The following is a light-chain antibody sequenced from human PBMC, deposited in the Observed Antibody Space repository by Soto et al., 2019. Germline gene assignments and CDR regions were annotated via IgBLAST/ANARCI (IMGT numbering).Light chain of an antibody. CDR2: AAS. J-gene: IGKJ4*01. CDR3: QQYCRYPLT. CDR1: QTISSW. V-gene: IGKV1-5*01. Sequence: DIQMTQPPSNLTGSVGDRVTVTWWARQTISSWLAWYQQEPGKAPKLLIYAASTLESGVPSRFSGSGSGTDSTLTISCLQSEDFATYYCQQYCRYPLTFGGGTKVDI.